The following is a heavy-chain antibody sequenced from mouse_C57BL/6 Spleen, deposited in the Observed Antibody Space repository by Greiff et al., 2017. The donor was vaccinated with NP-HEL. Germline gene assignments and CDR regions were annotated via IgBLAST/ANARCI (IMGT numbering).Heavy chain of an antibody. CDR3: TAYDGYWYFDV. V-gene: IGHV6-3*01. CDR2: IRLKSDNYAT. J-gene: IGHJ1*03. D-gene: IGHD2-3*01. Sequence: EVKLMESGGGLVQPGGSMKLSCVASGFTFSNYWMNWVRQSPEKGLEWVAQIRLKSDNYATHYAESVKGRFTISRDDSKSSVYLQMNNLRAEDTGIYYCTAYDGYWYFDVWGTGTTVTVSS. CDR1: GFTFSNYW.